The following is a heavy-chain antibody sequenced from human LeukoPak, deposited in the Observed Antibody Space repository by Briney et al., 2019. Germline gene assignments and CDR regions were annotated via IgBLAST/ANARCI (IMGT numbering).Heavy chain of an antibody. J-gene: IGHJ3*02. Sequence: PSEILSLTCTVSGGSISTHYWSWIRQPPGKGLEWIGYISYIGSTNYNPSLKSRVTISVDTSKNQFSLKLSSVTAADAAVYFCARDPTTVTKGLDIWGQGTMVTVSS. D-gene: IGHD4-17*01. CDR2: ISYIGST. V-gene: IGHV4-59*11. CDR3: ARDPTTVTKGLDI. CDR1: GGSISTHY.